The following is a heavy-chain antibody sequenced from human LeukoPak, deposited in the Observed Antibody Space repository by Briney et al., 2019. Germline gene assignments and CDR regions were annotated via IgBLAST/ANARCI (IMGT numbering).Heavy chain of an antibody. J-gene: IGHJ4*02. CDR1: GFTFSSCW. CDR3: TTARGSHVYDSVPLDY. D-gene: IGHD3-22*01. V-gene: IGHV3-15*01. CDR2: IKSKTDGGTT. Sequence: PGGSLRLSCAASGFTFSSCWMSWVRQAPGKGLEWVGRIKSKTDGGTTDYAAPVKGRFTISRDDSKNTLYLQMNSLKTEDTAVYYCTTARGSHVYDSVPLDYWGQGTLVTVSS.